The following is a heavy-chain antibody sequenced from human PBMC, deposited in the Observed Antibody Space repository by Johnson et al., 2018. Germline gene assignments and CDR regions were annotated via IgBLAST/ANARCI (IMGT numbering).Heavy chain of an antibody. CDR3: ARGSGSAYYYAMDV. CDR2: INPSTGVT. CDR1: GYTFTHYF. V-gene: IGHV1-46*03. J-gene: IGHJ6*02. D-gene: IGHD1-26*01. Sequence: VQLVETGAEVTKPGASVKVSCKASGYTFTHYFMHWVRQAPGQGLEWVGIINPSTGVTNNAQRFDYRVTMTSDTSTGTVYMEVRSRRSEDTAGYYCARGSGSAYYYAMDVWGQGTTVTVSS.